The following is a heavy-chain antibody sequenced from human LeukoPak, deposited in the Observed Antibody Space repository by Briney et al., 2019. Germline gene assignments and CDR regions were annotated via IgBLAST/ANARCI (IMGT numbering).Heavy chain of an antibody. CDR3: ARSEETFSYGSGNYYSFDS. Sequence: PSQTLSLTRSVSGGSISSGGYYWSWIRQHLGKGLEWIGYIYYSGSTYYNPSLKSRVTISVDTSRNQFYLKLSSVTAADTALYYCARSEETFSYGSGNYYSFDSWGQGTLVTVSS. V-gene: IGHV4-31*03. D-gene: IGHD3-10*01. CDR2: IYYSGST. J-gene: IGHJ4*02. CDR1: GGSISSGGYY.